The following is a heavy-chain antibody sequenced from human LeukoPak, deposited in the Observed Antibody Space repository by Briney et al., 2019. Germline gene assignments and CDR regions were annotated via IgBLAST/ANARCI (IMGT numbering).Heavy chain of an antibody. Sequence: PGGSLRLSCAGSGFTFDTYWMSWVRQAPGKGLEWLGNIKEDGSETNYVDSVKGRFTISRDNAKNSVYLQMNSLRADDTAVYYCSRHARRSSWSQLDYWGQGTLVAVSS. CDR1: GFTFDTYW. D-gene: IGHD2-2*01. CDR3: SRHARRSSWSQLDY. V-gene: IGHV3-7*04. CDR2: IKEDGSET. J-gene: IGHJ4*02.